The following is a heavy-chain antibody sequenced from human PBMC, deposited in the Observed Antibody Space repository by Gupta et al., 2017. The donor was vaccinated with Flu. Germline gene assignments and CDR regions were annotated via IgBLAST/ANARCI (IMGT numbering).Heavy chain of an antibody. CDR3: VKDRGCTWDAIDF. D-gene: IGHD2-15*01. V-gene: IGHV3-9*01. J-gene: IGHJ3*01. CDR1: GITFDDYA. Sequence: EVQLVESGGGLVQPGRSLRLSCAASGITFDDYAMHWVRQAPGKGLEWVSGITWNSDTIGYADSVKGRFTLSRDTAKNSLYLQMNSLRPEDTALYYCVKDRGCTWDAIDFWGQGTMVTVSS. CDR2: ITWNSDTI.